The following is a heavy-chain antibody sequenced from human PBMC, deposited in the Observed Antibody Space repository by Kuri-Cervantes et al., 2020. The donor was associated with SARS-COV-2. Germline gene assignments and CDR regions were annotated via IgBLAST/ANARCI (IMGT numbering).Heavy chain of an antibody. CDR3: ARSTHFRRLVVISQGGAFDI. CDR1: GYTFAGYY. V-gene: IGHV1-2*04. Sequence: ASVQVSCKASGYTFAGYYMHWVRQAPGQGLEWMGWINPNSGGTNYAQKSQGWVTMTRDTSISTVYMELSRLRSDDTAVYYCARSTHFRRLVVISQGGAFDIWGQGTMVTVSS. CDR2: INPNSGGT. D-gene: IGHD3-22*01. J-gene: IGHJ3*02.